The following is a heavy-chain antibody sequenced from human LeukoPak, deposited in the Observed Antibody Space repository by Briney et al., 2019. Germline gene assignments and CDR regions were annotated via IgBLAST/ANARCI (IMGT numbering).Heavy chain of an antibody. Sequence: GESLKISCKGSGYSFTSYWIGWVRQMPGKGLEWMGLIYPGNSDTRYSPLFQGQVTLSVDGSISTAYLHWSGLKASDTAIYYCARFALTSSLDYWGQGTLVTVSS. V-gene: IGHV5-51*01. CDR3: ARFALTSSLDY. J-gene: IGHJ4*02. D-gene: IGHD6-13*01. CDR2: IYPGNSDT. CDR1: GYSFTSYW.